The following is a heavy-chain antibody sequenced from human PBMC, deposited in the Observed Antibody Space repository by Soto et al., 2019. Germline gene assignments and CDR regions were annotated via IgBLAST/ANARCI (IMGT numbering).Heavy chain of an antibody. Sequence: GGSLSLSWVSAGCSFGKYCMHWIRPAPGKELEWVAVISHDGSKKYSADSVMGRFTISRDNSENTLFLQVNSLRGEDTAVYYCAKAISSYSGSYTYYFDYWGQGTLVTVSS. V-gene: IGHV3-30*18. CDR1: GCSFGKYC. J-gene: IGHJ4*02. CDR2: ISHDGSKK. D-gene: IGHD1-26*01. CDR3: AKAISSYSGSYTYYFDY.